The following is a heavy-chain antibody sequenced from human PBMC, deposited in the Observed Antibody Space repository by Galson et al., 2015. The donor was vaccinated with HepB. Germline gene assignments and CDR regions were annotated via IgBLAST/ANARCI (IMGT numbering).Heavy chain of an antibody. J-gene: IGHJ4*02. CDR1: GFTFNDYS. CDR3: ARAAAAAYVD. CDR2: ISWDGGST. V-gene: IGHV3-43*01. D-gene: IGHD6-13*01. Sequence: SLRLSCAASGFTFNDYSMHWVRQAPGRGLEWVSSISWDGGSTYYADSVKGRFTVSRDNSKNSLYLQMRSLRSDDTAFYYCARAAAAAYVDWGQGTLVTVSS.